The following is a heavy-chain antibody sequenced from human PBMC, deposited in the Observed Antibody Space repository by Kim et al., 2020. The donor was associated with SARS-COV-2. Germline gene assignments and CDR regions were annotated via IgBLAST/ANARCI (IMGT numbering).Heavy chain of an antibody. V-gene: IGHV3-74*01. J-gene: IGHJ3*02. CDR3: AKVVSAAAGTGDAFDI. D-gene: IGHD6-13*01. Sequence: SGKGRCTSSRDNAKDTVYLQMNSLRAEDTAVYYCAKVVSAAAGTGDAFDIWGQGTRVTVSS.